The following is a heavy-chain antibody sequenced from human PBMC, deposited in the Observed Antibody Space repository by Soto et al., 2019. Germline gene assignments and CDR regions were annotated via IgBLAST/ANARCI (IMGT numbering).Heavy chain of an antibody. Sequence: LRLSCAASGFTFSDHAMSWVRQAPGEGLEWVSTIRRAGDSAYFAVSVKGRFTITRDNSKNTMHLQMNSLRVGDTAVYFCAKTRGLPSEFYPWGQGSLVTVSS. CDR1: GFTFSDHA. CDR3: AKTRGLPSEFYP. V-gene: IGHV3-23*01. D-gene: IGHD3-3*01. CDR2: IRRAGDSA. J-gene: IGHJ5*02.